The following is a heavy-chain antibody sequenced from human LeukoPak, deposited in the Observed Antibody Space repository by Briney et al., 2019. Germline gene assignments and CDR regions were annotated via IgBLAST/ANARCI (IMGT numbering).Heavy chain of an antibody. CDR3: ARGFTSIGGAFDI. CDR2: IYSGGST. D-gene: IGHD2-21*01. J-gene: IGHJ3*02. Sequence: GGSLRLSCAAPGFTVSSNYMSWVRQAPGKGLEWVSVIYSGGSTYYADSVKGRFTISRDNSKNTLYLQMNSLRAEDAAVYYCARGFTSIGGAFDIWGQGTMVTVSS. CDR1: GFTVSSNY. V-gene: IGHV3-53*01.